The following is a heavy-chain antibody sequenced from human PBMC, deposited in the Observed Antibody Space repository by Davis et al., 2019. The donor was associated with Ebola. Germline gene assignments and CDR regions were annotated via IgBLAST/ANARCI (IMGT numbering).Heavy chain of an antibody. D-gene: IGHD3-3*01. Sequence: KFQGRVTITRDTSASTAYMELSSLRSEDTAVYYCATVRDYDFSNYYFDYWGQGTLVTVSS. V-gene: IGHV1-3*01. CDR3: ATVRDYDFSNYYFDY. J-gene: IGHJ4*02.